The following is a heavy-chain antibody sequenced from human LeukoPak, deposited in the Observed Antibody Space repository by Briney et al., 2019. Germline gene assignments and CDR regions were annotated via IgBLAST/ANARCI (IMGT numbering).Heavy chain of an antibody. CDR2: FGPSDSYT. Sequence: GESLKISCKGSGYSFTSYSSSWVRQLPGKGLEWMGRFGPSDSYTNYSPSFQGHVTISADKSISTAYLQWSSLKASDTAMYYCARQILGDTAMVRDYWGQGTLVTVSS. V-gene: IGHV5-10-1*01. D-gene: IGHD5-18*01. CDR1: GYSFTSYS. CDR3: ARQILGDTAMVRDY. J-gene: IGHJ4*02.